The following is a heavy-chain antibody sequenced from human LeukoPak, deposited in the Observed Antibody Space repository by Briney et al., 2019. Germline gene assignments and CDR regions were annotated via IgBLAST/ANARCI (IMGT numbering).Heavy chain of an antibody. D-gene: IGHD5-12*01. V-gene: IGHV1-69*13. J-gene: IGHJ6*02. CDR2: IIPIFGTA. CDR1: GGTFSSYA. Sequence: ASVKVSCKASGGTFSSYAISWVRQAPGQGLEWMGGIIPIFGTANYAQKFQGRVTITADESTSTAYMELSSLRSEDTAVYYCARDRFSGYDRFYGMDVWGQGTTVTVSS. CDR3: ARDRFSGYDRFYGMDV.